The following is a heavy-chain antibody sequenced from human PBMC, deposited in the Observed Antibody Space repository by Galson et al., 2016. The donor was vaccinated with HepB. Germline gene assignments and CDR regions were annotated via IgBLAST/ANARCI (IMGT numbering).Heavy chain of an antibody. CDR2: IKPSGGNT. CDR3: ARELDHSFYFDY. D-gene: IGHD1-14*01. V-gene: IGHV1-46*02. J-gene: IGHJ4*02. Sequence: SVKVSCKASGYTFNTYNMHWVRQAPGQGLEWMGIIKPSGGNTIYAQKFQDRITMTRDTSTNTVYMGLISLRSEDTAVYYCARELDHSFYFDYWGQGTLLTVSS. CDR1: GYTFNTYN.